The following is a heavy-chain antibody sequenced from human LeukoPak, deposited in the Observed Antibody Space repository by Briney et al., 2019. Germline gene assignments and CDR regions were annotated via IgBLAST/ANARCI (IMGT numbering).Heavy chain of an antibody. CDR2: IHYSGST. Sequence: SETLSLTCTVSGGSISSSSYYWGWIRQPPGKGLEWIGNIHYSGSTYYNPSLKSRVTISVDTSKNQFSLKLSSVTAADTAVYYCAREGTAAAVDYWGQGTLVTVSS. J-gene: IGHJ4*02. CDR1: GGSISSSSYY. D-gene: IGHD6-13*01. V-gene: IGHV4-39*07. CDR3: AREGTAAAVDY.